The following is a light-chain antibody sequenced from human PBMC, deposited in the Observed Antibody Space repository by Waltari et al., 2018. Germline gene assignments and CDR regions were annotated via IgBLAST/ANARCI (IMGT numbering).Light chain of an antibody. V-gene: IGLV2-14*01. Sequence: QSALTQPASVSGSPGQSITISCTGTSSDVGGYNYVAWYQQHPGKAPKLMIYEVSNRPSGVSNRFSGSKSGNTASLTISGLQAEDEADYYCSSYTSINTLWVFGGGTKLTVL. CDR2: EVS. CDR3: SSYTSINTLWV. CDR1: SSDVGGYNY. J-gene: IGLJ3*02.